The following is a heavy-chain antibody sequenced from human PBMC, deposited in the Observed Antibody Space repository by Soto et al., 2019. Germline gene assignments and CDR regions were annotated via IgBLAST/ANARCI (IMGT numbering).Heavy chain of an antibody. V-gene: IGHV3-21*01. CDR1: GFTFSSYS. CDR3: ASGSGWYVIGYFYL. J-gene: IGHJ2*01. D-gene: IGHD6-19*01. CDR2: ISSSSSYI. Sequence: EVQLVESGGGLVKPWGSLRLSCAASGFTFSSYSMNWFRQSPGKGLEWVSAISSSSSYIYYADSVKGRFTISRDNAKNSLYLQMNSLRAEDTAVYDCASGSGWYVIGYFYLWGRGTLVTVSS.